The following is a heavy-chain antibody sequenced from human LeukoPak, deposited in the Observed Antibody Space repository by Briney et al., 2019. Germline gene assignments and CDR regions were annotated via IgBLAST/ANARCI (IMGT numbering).Heavy chain of an antibody. V-gene: IGHV4-34*01. J-gene: IGHJ5*02. Sequence: SETLTLTCAVYGGSFSGYYWSWIRQPPGKGLEWIGEINHSGSTNYNPSLKSRVTISVDTSKNQFSLKLSSVTAADTAVYYCARGSGIAAAGTLAPWGQGTLVTVSS. CDR2: INHSGST. CDR1: GGSFSGYY. CDR3: ARGSGIAAAGTLAP. D-gene: IGHD6-13*01.